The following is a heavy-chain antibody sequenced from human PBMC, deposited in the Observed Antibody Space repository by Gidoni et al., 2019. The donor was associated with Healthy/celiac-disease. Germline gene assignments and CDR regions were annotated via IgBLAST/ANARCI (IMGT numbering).Heavy chain of an antibody. Sequence: QVQLVQSGAEVKKPGASVQVSCKASGYTFTGYYMHCVRQAPGQGLEWMGWINPNRGGTNYAQKFQGRVTMTRDTSISTAYMELSRLRSDDTAVYYCARDPPFWSGYYGRSEIFTDYYYGMDVWGQGTTVTVSS. CDR3: ARDPPFWSGYYGRSEIFTDYYYGMDV. J-gene: IGHJ6*02. CDR2: INPNRGGT. CDR1: GYTFTGYY. V-gene: IGHV1-2*02. D-gene: IGHD3-3*01.